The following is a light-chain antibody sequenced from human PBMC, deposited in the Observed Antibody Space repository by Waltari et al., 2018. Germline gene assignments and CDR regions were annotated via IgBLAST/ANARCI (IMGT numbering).Light chain of an antibody. CDR2: AAS. CDR3: QKYDSAPLT. V-gene: IGKV1-27*01. J-gene: IGKJ5*01. Sequence: DIQMTQSPSSLSAFVGDRVTITCRASQGISNYLAWYQQKPGKVPKLLIYAASTLQSGVPSRFRGSGSGTDFTVTIRSLQPEDGATEDCQKYDSAPLTCGRGTPLEIK. CDR1: QGISNY.